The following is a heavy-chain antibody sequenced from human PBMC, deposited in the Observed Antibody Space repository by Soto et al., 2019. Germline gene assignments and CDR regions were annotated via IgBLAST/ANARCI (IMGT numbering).Heavy chain of an antibody. D-gene: IGHD3-10*01. J-gene: IGHJ5*02. V-gene: IGHV4-61*01. CDR1: GGSVRSGSYY. CDR2: IYYNGNT. Sequence: SETLSLTCTVSGGSVRSGSYYWSWVRQPPGKGLEWIGYIYYNGNTNYNPSLKSRVTLSVDSSKNQFSLKLTSATAADTAVYYCAREGIMADRTFDPWGQGTLVTVSS. CDR3: AREGIMADRTFDP.